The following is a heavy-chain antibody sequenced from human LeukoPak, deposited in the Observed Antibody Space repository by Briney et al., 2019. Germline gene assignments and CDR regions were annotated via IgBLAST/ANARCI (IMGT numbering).Heavy chain of an antibody. V-gene: IGHV3-30*18. Sequence: GGSLRLSCAASGFTFSSYGMHWVRQAPGKGLEWVAVISYDGSNKYYADSVKGRFTISRDNSKNTLYLQMNSLRAEDTAVYYCAKGLGGSSTNTRPHWGQGTLVTVSS. J-gene: IGHJ4*02. CDR3: AKGLGGSSTNTRPH. CDR1: GFTFSSYG. CDR2: ISYDGSNK. D-gene: IGHD2-2*01.